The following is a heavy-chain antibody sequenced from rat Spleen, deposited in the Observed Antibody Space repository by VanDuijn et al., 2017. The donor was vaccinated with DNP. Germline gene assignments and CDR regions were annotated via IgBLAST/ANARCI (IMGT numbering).Heavy chain of an antibody. CDR2: ISSSGGKT. D-gene: IGHD1-12*01. Sequence: EVQLVESGGGLVQPGRSMKLSCAASGFTFSNADMAWVRQAPTKGLEWVASISSSGGKTYYRDSVKGRFTISRDNVKSTLYLQMDGLRSEDTATYYCARVQLGYYALDAWGQGVMVTVSS. V-gene: IGHV5-25*01. CDR1: GFTFSNAD. CDR3: ARVQLGYYALDA. J-gene: IGHJ2*01.